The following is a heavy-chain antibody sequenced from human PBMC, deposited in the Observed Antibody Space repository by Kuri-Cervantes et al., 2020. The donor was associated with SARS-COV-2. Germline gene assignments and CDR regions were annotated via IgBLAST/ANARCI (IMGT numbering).Heavy chain of an antibody. CDR1: GGSFSNYY. J-gene: IGHJ4*02. CDR2: INHSGNT. V-gene: IGHV4-34*01. Sequence: GSLRLSCAVYGGSFSNYYWTWIRQPPGKGLEWIGEINHSGNTNYNPSLKSRVTISVDTSKNQISLKMNSVTAADTAVYYCAGGFCSSTSCYNSVVDYWGQGTLVTVSS. D-gene: IGHD2-2*01. CDR3: AGGFCSSTSCYNSVVDY.